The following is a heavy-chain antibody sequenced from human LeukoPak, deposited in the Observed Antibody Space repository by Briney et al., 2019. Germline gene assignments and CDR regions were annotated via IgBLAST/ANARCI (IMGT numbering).Heavy chain of an antibody. J-gene: IGHJ4*02. CDR2: ISSSSSYT. D-gene: IGHD4-23*01. Sequence: GGSLRLSCSASGFTFSSYAMHWVRQAPGKGLEWVSYISSSSSYTNYADSVEGRFTISRDNAKNSLYLQMNSLRAEDTAVYYCARDLATVVTRGFDYWGQGTLVTVSS. CDR3: ARDLATVVTRGFDY. CDR1: GFTFSSYA. V-gene: IGHV3-21*05.